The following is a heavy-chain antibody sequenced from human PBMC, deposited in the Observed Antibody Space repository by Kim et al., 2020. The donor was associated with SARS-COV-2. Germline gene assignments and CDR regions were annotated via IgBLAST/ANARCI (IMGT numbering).Heavy chain of an antibody. Sequence: SQTLSLTCAVSGGSISSDIWWSWVRLPPGKGLEWIGENYHRGSSNYNPSLKSRVSLSLDKSKNQFSLKLSTVTATDTAIYYCATPSRGHAFDIWGKGTMV. CDR2: NYHRGSS. V-gene: IGHV4-4*02. CDR3: ATPSRGHAFDI. D-gene: IGHD6-19*01. J-gene: IGHJ3*02. CDR1: GGSISSDIW.